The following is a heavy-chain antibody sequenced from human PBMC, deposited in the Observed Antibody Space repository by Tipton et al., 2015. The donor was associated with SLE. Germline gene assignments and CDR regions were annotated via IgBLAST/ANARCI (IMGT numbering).Heavy chain of an antibody. V-gene: IGHV4-59*12. CDR2: ASYSGRP. D-gene: IGHD2-21*01. CDR3: AGRGDLVVEVAHLDY. Sequence: TLSLTCTVSGGSISSYYWSWIRQPPGKGLEWIGDASYSGRPNFNPSLKSRVTVSVDTSKNQFSLSLISVTAADTAVYYCAGRGDLVVEVAHLDYWGQGILVTVSS. CDR1: GGSISSYY. J-gene: IGHJ4*02.